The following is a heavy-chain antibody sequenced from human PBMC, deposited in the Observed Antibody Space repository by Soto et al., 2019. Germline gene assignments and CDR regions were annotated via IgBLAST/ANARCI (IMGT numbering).Heavy chain of an antibody. CDR1: GGTFSSYA. Sequence: QVQLVQSGAEVKKPGSSVKVSCKASGGTFSSYAISWVRQAPGQGLEWMGGIIPIFGTANYAQKFQGRVTITADESTSTAYMELSSLRSEDTAVYYCARDHLARGVIITYNDAFDIWGQGTMVTVSS. CDR3: ARDHLARGVIITYNDAFDI. J-gene: IGHJ3*02. D-gene: IGHD3-10*01. CDR2: IIPIFGTA. V-gene: IGHV1-69*01.